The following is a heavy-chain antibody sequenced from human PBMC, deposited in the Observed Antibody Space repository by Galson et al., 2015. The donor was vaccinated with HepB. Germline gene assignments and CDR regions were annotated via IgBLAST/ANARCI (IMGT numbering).Heavy chain of an antibody. V-gene: IGHV4-34*01. D-gene: IGHD6-19*01. J-gene: IGHJ4*02. CDR2: INHSGST. CDR3: ARGGWYPDY. Sequence: SETLSLTCAVYGGSFSGYYWGWIRQPPGKGLEWIGEINHSGSTNHNPSLKSRVTISVDTSKNQFSLNLSSVTAADTAVYYCARGGWYPDYWGQGTLVTVSS. CDR1: GGSFSGYY.